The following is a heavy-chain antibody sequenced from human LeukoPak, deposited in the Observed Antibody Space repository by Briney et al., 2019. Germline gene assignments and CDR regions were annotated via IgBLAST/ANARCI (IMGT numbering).Heavy chain of an antibody. CDR3: AHSESSGCMLPRDGFDI. CDR2: IKNSGTT. Sequence: SETLSLTCSVSNASITTGGHYWSWIRQHPGKGLEWLGAIKNSGTTFHNPSLRSRLRVSLDTSTNQFSVTLNSVTDADTAVYYCAHSESSGCMLPRDGFDIWGPGTLVAVSS. D-gene: IGHD6-19*01. CDR1: NASITTGGHY. J-gene: IGHJ3*02. V-gene: IGHV4-31*03.